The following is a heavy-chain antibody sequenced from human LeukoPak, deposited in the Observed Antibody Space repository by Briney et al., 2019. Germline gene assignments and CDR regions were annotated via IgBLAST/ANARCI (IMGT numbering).Heavy chain of an antibody. J-gene: IGHJ3*02. V-gene: IGHV3-64*04. CDR3: ARFATSSCCQSAFDI. CDR2: ISSNGGST. CDR1: GFTFSSYA. Sequence: GGSLRLSCSASGFTFSSYAMHWVRQAPGKGLEYVSAISSNGGSTYYADSVKGRFTISRDSSGNTLFLQMNSLRAEDTAVYYCARFATSSCCQSAFDIWGQGTMVTVSS. D-gene: IGHD2-2*01.